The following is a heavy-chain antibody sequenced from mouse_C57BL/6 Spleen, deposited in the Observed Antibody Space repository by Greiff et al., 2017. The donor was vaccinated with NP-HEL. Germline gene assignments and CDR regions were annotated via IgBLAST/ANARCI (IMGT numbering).Heavy chain of an antibody. CDR3: ARGPELGFDY. Sequence: QVQLQQPGAELVMPGASVKLSCKASGYTFTSYWMHWVKQRPGQGLEWIGEIDPSDSYTNYNQKFKGKSTLTVDKSSSTAYMQLSSLTSEDSAVYYCARGPELGFDYWGKGTTLT. J-gene: IGHJ2*01. CDR1: GYTFTSYW. V-gene: IGHV1-69*01. CDR2: IDPSDSYT.